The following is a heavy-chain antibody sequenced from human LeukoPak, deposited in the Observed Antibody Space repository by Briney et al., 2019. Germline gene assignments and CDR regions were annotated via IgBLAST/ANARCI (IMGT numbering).Heavy chain of an antibody. V-gene: IGHV3-66*04. CDR2: ISSGGNT. CDR1: GFTVSSNY. CDR3: ARRSTIAAPLDY. J-gene: IGHJ4*02. D-gene: IGHD6-13*01. Sequence: GGSLRLSCAASGFTVSSNYMTWVRQAPGKGLEWVSVISSGGNTYYAASVKGRFTISRDNSKNTVYLQMNSLRADDTDVYYCARRSTIAAPLDYWGQGTLVTVSS.